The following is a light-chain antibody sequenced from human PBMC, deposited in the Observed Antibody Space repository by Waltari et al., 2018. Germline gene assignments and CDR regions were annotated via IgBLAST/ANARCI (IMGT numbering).Light chain of an antibody. V-gene: IGLV1-40*01. J-gene: IGLJ2*01. Sequence: QSVLTQPPSVSGAPVPRVPLSCTGCSSNIGAAYDVHWYQQLPATAPKLLLHGDSNRPSGVPDRFSGSKSGSSASLAITGLQAEDEADYYCQSSDSSLSVVVFGGGTKLTVL. CDR1: SSNIGAAYD. CDR2: GDS. CDR3: QSSDSSLSVVV.